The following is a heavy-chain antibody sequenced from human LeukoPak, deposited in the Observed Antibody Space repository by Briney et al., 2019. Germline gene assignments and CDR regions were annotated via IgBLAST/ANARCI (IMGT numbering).Heavy chain of an antibody. D-gene: IGHD2-15*01. CDR2: INHSGST. CDR1: GGSFSGYY. CDR3: ARGSYCSGGSCLYYYYYYMDV. V-gene: IGHV4-34*01. J-gene: IGHJ6*03. Sequence: PSETLSLTCAVYGGSFSGYYWSWIRQPPGKGLEWIGEINHSGSTNYNPSLKSRVTISVDTSKNQFSLKLSSVTAADTAVYYCARGSYCSGGSCLYYYYYYMDVWGKGTTVTVSS.